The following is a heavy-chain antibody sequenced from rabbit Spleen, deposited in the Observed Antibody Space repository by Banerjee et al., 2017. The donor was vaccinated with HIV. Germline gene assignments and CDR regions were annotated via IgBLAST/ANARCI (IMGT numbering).Heavy chain of an antibody. J-gene: IGHJ6*01. V-gene: IGHV1S45*01. CDR1: GVSFSSSSY. Sequence: QEQLVESGGGLVQPEGSLTLTCTASGVSFSSSSYMCWIRQAPGKGLEWIACIDSGSSGFTYFATWAIGRFTISNPSSTTLTLQMIRLTAADTAAYFCARDTSSSFSSYGMDLWGPGHPRHRL. CDR2: IDSGSSGFT. CDR3: ARDTSSSFSSYGMDL. D-gene: IGHD1-1*01.